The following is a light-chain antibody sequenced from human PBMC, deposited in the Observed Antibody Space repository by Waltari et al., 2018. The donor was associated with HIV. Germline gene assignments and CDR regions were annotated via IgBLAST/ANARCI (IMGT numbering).Light chain of an antibody. CDR1: SSDVGGYNY. V-gene: IGLV2-14*03. J-gene: IGLJ2*01. Sequence: QSALTQPASASGSPGQSITISCTGTSSDVGGYNYVSWSQQHPGKAPKLMIYDVSNRPSGVSNRFSGSKSGNTASLTISGLQAEDEADYYCSSYTSSSALYVVFGGGTKLTVL. CDR3: SSYTSSSALYVV. CDR2: DVS.